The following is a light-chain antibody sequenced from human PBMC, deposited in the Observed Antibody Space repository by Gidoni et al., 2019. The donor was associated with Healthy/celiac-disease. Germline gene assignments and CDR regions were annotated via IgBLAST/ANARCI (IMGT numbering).Light chain of an antibody. J-gene: IGLJ3*02. Sequence: QSVLTHPPPVPGAPGPAVTISCTGSSSNIGAGYDVHWYQQLPGTAPKLLIYGNSNRPSGVPDRFSGSKSGTSASLAITGLQAEDEADYYCQSYDSSLSGSVFGGGTKLTVL. CDR1: SSNIGAGYD. CDR2: GNS. V-gene: IGLV1-40*01. CDR3: QSYDSSLSGSV.